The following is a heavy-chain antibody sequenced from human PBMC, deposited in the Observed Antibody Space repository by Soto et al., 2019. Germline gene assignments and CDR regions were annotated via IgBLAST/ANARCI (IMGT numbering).Heavy chain of an antibody. CDR3: ARGVVVPAAIYWFDP. V-gene: IGHV4-31*03. J-gene: IGHJ5*02. Sequence: QVQLQESGPGLVKPSQTLSLTCTVSGGSISSGGYYWSWIRQHPGKGLEWIGYIYSSGSTYYNPSVKSRVTISVDTSKNQFSLKLSAVTAADTAVYYCARGVVVPAAIYWFDPWGQGTLVTVSS. CDR1: GGSISSGGYY. CDR2: IYSSGST. D-gene: IGHD2-2*01.